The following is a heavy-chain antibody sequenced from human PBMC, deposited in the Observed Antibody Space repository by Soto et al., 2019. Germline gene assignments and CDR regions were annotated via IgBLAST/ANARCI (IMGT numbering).Heavy chain of an antibody. J-gene: IGHJ6*02. V-gene: IGHV4-61*01. D-gene: IGHD7-27*01. CDR3: ERARMQPWGGMDV. CDR2: IYYSGST. Sequence: QVQLQESGPILVKPSETLSLTCTVSGDSVSSNSYYWSWIRQPPGKGLEYIGYIYYSGSTNYNPSLTSIVTLTLTTTKNHFSLRLSFVTAADTYGYYCERARMQPWGGMDVWVPGTTVTVSS. CDR1: GDSVSSNSYY.